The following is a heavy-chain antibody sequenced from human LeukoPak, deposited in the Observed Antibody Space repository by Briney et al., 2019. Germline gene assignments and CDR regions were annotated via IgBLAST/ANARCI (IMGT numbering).Heavy chain of an antibody. Sequence: SETLSLTCAVYGGSFSGYYWSWIRQPPGKGLERIGEINHSGSTNYNPSLKSRVTISVDTSKNQFSLKLSSVTAADTAVYYCARAAVSSGWYAYWGQGTLVTVSS. V-gene: IGHV4-34*01. D-gene: IGHD6-19*01. CDR1: GGSFSGYY. CDR2: INHSGST. CDR3: ARAAVSSGWYAY. J-gene: IGHJ4*02.